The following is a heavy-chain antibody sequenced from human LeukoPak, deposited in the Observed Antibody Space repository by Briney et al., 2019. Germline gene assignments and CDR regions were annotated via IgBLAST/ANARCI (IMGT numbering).Heavy chain of an antibody. J-gene: IGHJ6*03. CDR3: EKDGDYVVNYYYYMDV. V-gene: IGHV3-30*02. Sequence: PGGSLRLSCAASGFTFSTYGMNWVRQAPGKGLEGVAFIPYDGSNRHYVDSVKGRFTISRDNSKNTLDLQVNSLRAEDTAVYYCEKDGDYVVNYYYYMDVWGKGTTVTVSS. D-gene: IGHD4-17*01. CDR2: IPYDGSNR. CDR1: GFTFSTYG.